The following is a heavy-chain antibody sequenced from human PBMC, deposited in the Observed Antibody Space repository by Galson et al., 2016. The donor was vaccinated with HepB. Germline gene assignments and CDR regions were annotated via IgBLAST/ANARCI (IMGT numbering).Heavy chain of an antibody. CDR2: TSYDGGNK. J-gene: IGHJ5*02. CDR1: GFTLATHG. Sequence: SLRLSCAASGFTLATHGMHWVRQAPGKGLEWVAFTSYDGGNKLFADSVTGRFTISRDNSKNTLYLQMNRLRAEDTAVYYCAKESLGYCGSSRCHNWFDPWGQGTLVTVSS. CDR3: AKESLGYCGSSRCHNWFDP. V-gene: IGHV3-30*18. D-gene: IGHD2-2*01.